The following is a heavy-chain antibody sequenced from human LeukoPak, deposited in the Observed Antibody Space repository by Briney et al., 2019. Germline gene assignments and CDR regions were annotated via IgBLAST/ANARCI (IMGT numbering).Heavy chain of an antibody. D-gene: IGHD5-18*01. J-gene: IGHJ4*02. CDR1: GFTFSSYG. CDR2: IRYDGSNK. Sequence: PGGSLGLSCAASGFTFSSYGMHWVRQAPGKGLEWVAFIRYDGSNKYYADSVKGRFTISRDNSKNTLYLQMNSLRAEDTAVYYCAATRGAMVRSRLDYWGQGTLVTVSS. CDR3: AATRGAMVRSRLDY. V-gene: IGHV3-30*02.